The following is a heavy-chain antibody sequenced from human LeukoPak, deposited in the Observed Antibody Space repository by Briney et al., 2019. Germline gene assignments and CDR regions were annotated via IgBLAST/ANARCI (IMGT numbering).Heavy chain of an antibody. CDR2: IYYSGST. D-gene: IGHD5-18*01. Sequence: SETLSLTCTVSGGSISSYYWSWIRQPPGKGLEWIGYIYYSGSTNYNPSLKSRVTISVDTSKNQFSLKLSSVTAADTAVYYCARSRQIQLWLEFDYWGQGTLVTVSS. V-gene: IGHV4-59*01. J-gene: IGHJ4*02. CDR3: ARSRQIQLWLEFDY. CDR1: GGSISSYY.